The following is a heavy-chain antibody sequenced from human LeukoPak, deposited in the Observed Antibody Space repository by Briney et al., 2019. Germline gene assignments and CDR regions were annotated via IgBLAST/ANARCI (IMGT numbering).Heavy chain of an antibody. J-gene: IGHJ4*02. CDR1: GGSISSGGYY. Sequence: KASETLSLTCTVSGGSISSGGYYWNWIRQHPGKGLEWIGYICYSGSTCYNPSLQSRVTISVDTSKNQFSLKLRSVTAADTAVYYCASACCTTTYCYIDYWGQGTLVTVSS. CDR2: ICYSGST. CDR3: ASACCTTTYCYIDY. V-gene: IGHV4-31*03. D-gene: IGHD2-2*02.